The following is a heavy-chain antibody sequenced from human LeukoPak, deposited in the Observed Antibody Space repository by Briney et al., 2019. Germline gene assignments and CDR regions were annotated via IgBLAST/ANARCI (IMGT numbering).Heavy chain of an antibody. J-gene: IGHJ3*02. Sequence: PSETLSLTCAVYGGSFSGYYWSWIRQPPGKGLEWIGYIYYSGSTYYNPSLKSRVTISVDTSKNQFSLKLSSVTAADTAVYYCARFVLWFGELSSAFDIWGQGTMVTVSS. CDR2: IYYSGST. V-gene: IGHV4-30-4*08. D-gene: IGHD3-10*01. CDR1: GGSFSGYY. CDR3: ARFVLWFGELSSAFDI.